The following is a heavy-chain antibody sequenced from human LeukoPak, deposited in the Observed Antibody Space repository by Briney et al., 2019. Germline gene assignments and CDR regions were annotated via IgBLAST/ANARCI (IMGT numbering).Heavy chain of an antibody. D-gene: IGHD3-3*01. CDR2: INPNSGGT. V-gene: IGHV1-2*02. J-gene: IGHJ4*02. Sequence: ASVKVSCKASGYTFTGYCMHWVRQAPGQGLEWMGWINPNSGGTNYAQKFQGRVTMTRDTSISTAYVELSRLRSDDTAVYYCARAPLLEWLSSFDYWGQGTLVTVSS. CDR3: ARAPLLEWLSSFDY. CDR1: GYTFTGYC.